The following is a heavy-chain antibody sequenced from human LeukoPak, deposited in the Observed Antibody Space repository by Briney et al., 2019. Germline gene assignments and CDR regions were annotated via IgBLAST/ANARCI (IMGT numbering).Heavy chain of an antibody. CDR1: GGSFTGYY. J-gene: IGHJ5*02. CDR3: ARFDIVATNWFDP. V-gene: IGHV4-34*01. Sequence: TETLSLTCAVYGGSFTGYYWSWIRQPPGKGLEWIGDITHSGSTTYNPSLKSRVTISVDTSKNQFSLKLMSVTAADTAVYYCARFDIVATNWFDPWGQGTLVPVSS. D-gene: IGHD5-12*01. CDR2: ITHSGST.